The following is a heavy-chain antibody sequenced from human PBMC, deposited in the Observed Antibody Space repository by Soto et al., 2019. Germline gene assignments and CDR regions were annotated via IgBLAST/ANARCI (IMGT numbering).Heavy chain of an antibody. Sequence: PGGSLRLSCAASGFTFSSYAMSWVRQAPGKGLEWVSAISGSGGSTYYADSVKGRFTISRDNSKNTLYLQMNSLRAEDTAVYYCAKDPKLNYDILTGYFTLDAFDFWGQGTMVTVS. V-gene: IGHV3-23*01. CDR3: AKDPKLNYDILTGYFTLDAFDF. D-gene: IGHD3-9*01. J-gene: IGHJ3*01. CDR1: GFTFSSYA. CDR2: ISGSGGST.